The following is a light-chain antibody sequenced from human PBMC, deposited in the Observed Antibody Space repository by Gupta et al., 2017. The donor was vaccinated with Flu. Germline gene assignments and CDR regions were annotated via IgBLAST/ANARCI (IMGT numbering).Light chain of an antibody. Sequence: EIVLTQSPATLSLSPGERATLSCRASQSVGSCLAWYQQKPGQAPRLLIYGTSTRATGIPARISGSGSVTEFSLTISSLQSEDFAVYYCQQYRDWPLTFGGGTKVEIK. J-gene: IGKJ4*01. CDR3: QQYRDWPLT. CDR2: GTS. CDR1: QSVGSC. V-gene: IGKV3D-15*01.